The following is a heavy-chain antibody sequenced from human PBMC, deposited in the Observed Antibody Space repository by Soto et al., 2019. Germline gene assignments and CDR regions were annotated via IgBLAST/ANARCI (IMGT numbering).Heavy chain of an antibody. CDR3: AKDLGDSSGYYLLNYYYGMDV. J-gene: IGHJ6*02. CDR1: GFTFSSYG. D-gene: IGHD3-22*01. V-gene: IGHV3-30*18. CDR2: ISYDGSNK. Sequence: SLRLSCAASGFTFSSYGMHWVRQAPGKGLEWVAVISYDGSNKYYADSVKGRFTISRDNSKNTLYLQMNSLRAEDTAVYYCAKDLGDSSGYYLLNYYYGMDVWGQGTTVTVSS.